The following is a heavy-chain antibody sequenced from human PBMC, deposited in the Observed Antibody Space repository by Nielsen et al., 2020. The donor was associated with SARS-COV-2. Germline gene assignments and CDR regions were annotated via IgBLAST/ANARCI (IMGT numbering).Heavy chain of an antibody. J-gene: IGHJ6*02. CDR2: IYYSGST. V-gene: IGHV4-31*03. CDR1: GGSISSGGYY. CDR3: ARDRYCSGGSCTNRVMGYYGMDV. Sequence: TLSLTCTVSGGSISSGGYYWSWIRQHPGKGLEWIGYIYYSGSTYYNPSLKSRVTISVDTSKNQFSLKLSSVTAADTAVYYCARDRYCSGGSCTNRVMGYYGMDVWGQGTTVTVSS. D-gene: IGHD2-15*01.